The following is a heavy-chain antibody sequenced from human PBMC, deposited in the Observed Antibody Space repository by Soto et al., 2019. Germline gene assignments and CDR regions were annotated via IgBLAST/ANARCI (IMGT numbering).Heavy chain of an antibody. Sequence: DVQLVESGGGLVQPGRSLRLSCAASGFTFDDYAMHWVRQAPGKGLEWVSGISWNSGSIGYADSVKGRFTISRDNAKNSLYLQMNSLRAEDTALYYCAKDSYQLPRRFDYWGQGTLVTVSS. V-gene: IGHV3-9*01. D-gene: IGHD2-2*01. CDR2: ISWNSGSI. CDR3: AKDSYQLPRRFDY. CDR1: GFTFDDYA. J-gene: IGHJ4*02.